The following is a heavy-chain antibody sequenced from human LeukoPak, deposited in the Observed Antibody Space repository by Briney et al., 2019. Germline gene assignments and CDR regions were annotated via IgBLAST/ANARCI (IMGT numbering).Heavy chain of an antibody. CDR1: GGSISSYY. J-gene: IGHJ3*02. D-gene: IGHD3-22*01. Sequence: SETLSLTCTVSGGSISSYYWSWIRQPAGKGLEWIGRFYVSGNSNYNPSLQSRVNMSVDTSKNQFSLKLSSLTAADTAAYYCARDRSGSSAYYSAVDIWGRGTMVTVSS. CDR2: FYVSGNS. CDR3: ARDRSGSSAYYSAVDI. V-gene: IGHV4-4*07.